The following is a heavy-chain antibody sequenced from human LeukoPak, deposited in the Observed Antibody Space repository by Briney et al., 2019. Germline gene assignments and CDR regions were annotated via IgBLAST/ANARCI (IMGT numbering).Heavy chain of an antibody. Sequence: ASVTVSCKASGYTFSTYGISWVRQAPGQGLEWMGWISPYNANTNYAQKLQGRVTMTTDTSTSTAYMELGSLRSDDTAVYYCAGRYCSGSDCYSWFDPWGQGTLVTVSS. V-gene: IGHV1-18*01. CDR3: AGRYCSGSDCYSWFDP. CDR2: ISPYNANT. CDR1: GYTFSTYG. J-gene: IGHJ5*02. D-gene: IGHD2-15*01.